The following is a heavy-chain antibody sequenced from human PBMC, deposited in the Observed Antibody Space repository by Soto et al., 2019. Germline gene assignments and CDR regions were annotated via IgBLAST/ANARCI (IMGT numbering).Heavy chain of an antibody. CDR2: INSDGSHT. V-gene: IGHV3-74*01. CDR3: AGGMAGLDV. Sequence: EVQLVESGGGLVQPGGSLRLSCAASGLSFNIYWMHWVRQVPGKGLVWLARINSDGSHTIYVDSVKGRFTISRDNAKNTVFLQMDSLRDEGTGVYYCAGGMAGLDVWGQGTTVTVSS. J-gene: IGHJ6*02. CDR1: GLSFNIYW.